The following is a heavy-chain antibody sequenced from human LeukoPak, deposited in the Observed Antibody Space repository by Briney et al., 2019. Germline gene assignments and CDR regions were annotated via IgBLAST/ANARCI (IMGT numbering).Heavy chain of an antibody. Sequence: GGSLRLSCAASGFTFDDYGMSWVRQAPGKGLEWVSGINWNGGSTGYADSVKGRFTISRDNAKNSLYLQMNSLRAEDTALYYCARWENHRWFGEFPMDYWGQGTLVTVSS. J-gene: IGHJ4*02. V-gene: IGHV3-20*04. CDR2: INWNGGST. CDR3: ARWENHRWFGEFPMDY. CDR1: GFTFDDYG. D-gene: IGHD3-10*01.